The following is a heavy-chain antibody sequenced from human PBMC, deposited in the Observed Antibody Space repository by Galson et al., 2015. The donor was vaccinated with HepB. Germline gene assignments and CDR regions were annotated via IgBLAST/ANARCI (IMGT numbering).Heavy chain of an antibody. CDR2: IVSHGGST. CDR1: GFIFSDYT. J-gene: IGHJ4*02. CDR3: VKDMRWSFHY. Sequence: SLRLSCAASGFIFSDYTMHWARQAPGKGLEYVSSIVSHGGSTYYAESVKGRFTISRDNSKNTLSLQMSSLTTEDTAVYYCVKDMRWSFHYWGQGALVSVSS. V-gene: IGHV3-64D*06. D-gene: IGHD2-15*01.